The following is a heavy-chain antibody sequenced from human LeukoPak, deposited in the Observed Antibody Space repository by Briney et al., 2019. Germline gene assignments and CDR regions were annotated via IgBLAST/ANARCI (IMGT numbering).Heavy chain of an antibody. Sequence: GGSLRLSCAASGFTFSSYWMSWVRQAPGKGLEWVANIKQDGSEKYYVDSVKGRFTISRDNAKNSLYLQMNSLRAEDTAVYYCARAGARVVIGNYFDYWGQGTLVTVSS. CDR3: ARAGARVVIGNYFDY. D-gene: IGHD3-22*01. V-gene: IGHV3-7*03. CDR2: IKQDGSEK. J-gene: IGHJ4*02. CDR1: GFTFSSYW.